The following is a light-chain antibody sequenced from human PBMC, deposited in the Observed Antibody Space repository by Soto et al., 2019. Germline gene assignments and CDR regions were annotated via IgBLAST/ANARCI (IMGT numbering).Light chain of an antibody. CDR1: SSDVGRYNY. Sequence: QSALAQPASVSGSPGQSITISCTGTSSDVGRYNYVSWFQQHPGKAPKLLIYDVSNWPSGVSDRFSGSKSGNTASLTISGLQAEDEVDYYCTSFTTSSTFVFGTGTKLTVL. V-gene: IGLV2-14*01. CDR2: DVS. CDR3: TSFTTSSTFV. J-gene: IGLJ1*01.